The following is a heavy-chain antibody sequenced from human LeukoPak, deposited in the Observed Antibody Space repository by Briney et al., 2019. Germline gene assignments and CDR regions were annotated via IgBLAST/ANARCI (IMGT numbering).Heavy chain of an antibody. J-gene: IGHJ6*02. D-gene: IGHD6-6*01. CDR3: GSSPYYYYGMDV. Sequence: SETLSLTCTVSGGSISSYYWSWIRQPAGKGLEWIGRIYTSGSTNYNPSPKSRVTMSVDTSKNQFSLKLSSVTAADTAVYYCGSSPYYYYGMDVWGQGTTVTVSS. CDR1: GGSISSYY. CDR2: IYTSGST. V-gene: IGHV4-4*07.